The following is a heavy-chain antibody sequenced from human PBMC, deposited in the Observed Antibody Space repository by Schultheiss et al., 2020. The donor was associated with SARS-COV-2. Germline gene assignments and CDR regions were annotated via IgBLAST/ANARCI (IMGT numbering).Heavy chain of an antibody. J-gene: IGHJ6*02. V-gene: IGHV4-59*01. D-gene: IGHD6-13*01. Sequence: SETLSLTCAVYGGSFSGYYWSWIRQPPGKGLEWIGYIYYSGSTNYNPSLKSRVTISVDTSKNQFSLKLSSVTAADTAVYYCAKQAAAEGMDVWGQGTTVTVSS. CDR1: GGSFSGYY. CDR3: AKQAAAEGMDV. CDR2: IYYSGST.